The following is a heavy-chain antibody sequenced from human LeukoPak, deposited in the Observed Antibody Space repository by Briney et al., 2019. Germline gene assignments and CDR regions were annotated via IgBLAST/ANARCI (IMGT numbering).Heavy chain of an antibody. CDR1: GYTFTGYD. CDR3: ARATGYSSSWYPYYFDY. CDR2: MSPNSGNT. D-gene: IGHD6-13*01. Sequence: ASVKVSCKASGYTFTGYDINWVRQATGQGLEWMGWMSPNSGNTGYAQKFQGRVTMTRNTSISTAYMELSSLRSEDTAVYYCARATGYSSSWYPYYFDYWGQGTLVTVPS. V-gene: IGHV1-8*01. J-gene: IGHJ4*02.